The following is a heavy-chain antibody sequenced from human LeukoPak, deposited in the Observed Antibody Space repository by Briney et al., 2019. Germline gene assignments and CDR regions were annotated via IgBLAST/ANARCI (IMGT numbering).Heavy chain of an antibody. D-gene: IGHD5-18*01. Sequence: GGSLRLSCAASGFTFSSYAMSWVRQAPGKGLEWVSAISGSGGSTYYADSVKGRFTISRDNSKNTLYVQMNSLRAEDTAVYYCAKDAWVTGAPYYFDYWGQGTLVTVSS. CDR1: GFTFSSYA. CDR2: ISGSGGST. J-gene: IGHJ4*02. CDR3: AKDAWVTGAPYYFDY. V-gene: IGHV3-23*01.